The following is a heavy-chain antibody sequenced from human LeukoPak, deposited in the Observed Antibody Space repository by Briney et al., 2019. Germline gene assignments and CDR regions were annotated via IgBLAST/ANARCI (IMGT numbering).Heavy chain of an antibody. D-gene: IGHD6-13*01. CDR3: ARHRLIGYSNIYNWFDP. CDR2: IYYSGST. J-gene: IGHJ5*02. CDR1: GGSISSSSYY. Sequence: SETLSLTCTVSGGSISSSSYYWGWIRQPPGKGLEWIGSIYYSGSTYYNPSLKSRVTISVDTSKNQFSLKLSSVTAADTAVYYCARHRLIGYSNIYNWFDPWGQGTLVTVSS. V-gene: IGHV4-39*01.